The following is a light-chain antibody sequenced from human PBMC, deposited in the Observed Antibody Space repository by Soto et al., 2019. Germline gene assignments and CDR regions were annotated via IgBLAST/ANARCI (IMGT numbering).Light chain of an antibody. CDR2: EGT. V-gene: IGLV2-23*01. J-gene: IGLJ1*01. CDR3: CSYAGDSTPYV. CDR1: SSDVGSYNF. Sequence: QSVLTQPASVSGSPGQSITISCTGTSSDVGSYNFVSWYQQHPGKAPKVIIYEGTKRPSGVYNRFSGSKSGNTASLTISGLQAEDEADYYCCSYAGDSTPYVFGTGTKVTVL.